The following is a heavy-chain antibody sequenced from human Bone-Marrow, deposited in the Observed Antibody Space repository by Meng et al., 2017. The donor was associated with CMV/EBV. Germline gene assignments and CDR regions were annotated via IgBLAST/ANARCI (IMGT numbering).Heavy chain of an antibody. CDR1: GFTFSSYS. Sequence: GESLKISCAASGFTFSSYSMNWVRQAPGKGLEWVSYISSSSSTIYYADSVKGRFTISRGNAKNSLYLQMNSLRAEDTAVYYCARDLKATKLRFLEWSITTYGMDVWGQGTTVTVSS. CDR3: ARDLKATKLRFLEWSITTYGMDV. CDR2: ISSSSSTI. J-gene: IGHJ6*02. D-gene: IGHD3-3*01. V-gene: IGHV3-48*04.